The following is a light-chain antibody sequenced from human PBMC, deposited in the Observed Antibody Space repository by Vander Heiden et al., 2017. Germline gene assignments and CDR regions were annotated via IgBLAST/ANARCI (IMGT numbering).Light chain of an antibody. V-gene: IGLV3-21*03. CDR1: NIGSKS. CDR3: QVWDSSSDHWV. Sequence: SSVLPQQPSGSVAPGKTARITCGGNNIGSKSVHWYQQKPGQAPVLVVYDDSDRPSGIPERFSGSNSGNTATLTISRVEAGDEADYYCQVWDSSSDHWVFGGGTKLTVL. J-gene: IGLJ3*02. CDR2: DDS.